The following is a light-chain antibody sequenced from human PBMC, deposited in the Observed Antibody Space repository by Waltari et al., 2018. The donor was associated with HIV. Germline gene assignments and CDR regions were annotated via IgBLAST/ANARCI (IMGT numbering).Light chain of an antibody. J-gene: IGLJ1*01. CDR3: DSRDSNDIHHV. CDR1: SLRKYS. V-gene: IGLV3-19*01. Sequence: SSELTQDPAVSVALGQTVRITCQGDSLRKYSANWYQQKPGQAPVLVIYGKSNYASGIPDRFSGSTSGDTASLTITGAQAEDEADYYCDSRDSNDIHHVFGPGTKVTV. CDR2: GKS.